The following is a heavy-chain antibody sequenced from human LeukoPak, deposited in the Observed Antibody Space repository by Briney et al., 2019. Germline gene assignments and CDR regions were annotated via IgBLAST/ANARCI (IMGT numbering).Heavy chain of an antibody. CDR1: GFTFSSYE. CDR3: ASQGYSYGQDAFDI. CDR2: ISSSGSTI. V-gene: IGHV3-48*03. Sequence: GGSLRLSCAASGFTFSSYEMDWVRQAPGKGLEWVSYISSSGSTIYYADSVKGRFTISRDNAKNSLYLQMNSLRAEDTAVYYCASQGYSYGQDAFDIWGQGTMVTVSS. J-gene: IGHJ3*02. D-gene: IGHD5-18*01.